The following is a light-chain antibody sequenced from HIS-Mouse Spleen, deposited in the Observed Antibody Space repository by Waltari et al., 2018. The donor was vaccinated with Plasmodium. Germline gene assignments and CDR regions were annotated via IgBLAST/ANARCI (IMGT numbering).Light chain of an antibody. Sequence: DIQMTQSPSTLSASVGDSVTITCRASQSISSWLAWYQQKPGKAPKLLIYKASSLESGVRSRFSGSGSGTEFTLTISSMQPDDCATYYGQQYNSYYTFGQGTKLEIK. CDR3: QQYNSYYT. CDR2: KAS. J-gene: IGKJ2*01. V-gene: IGKV1-5*03. CDR1: QSISSW.